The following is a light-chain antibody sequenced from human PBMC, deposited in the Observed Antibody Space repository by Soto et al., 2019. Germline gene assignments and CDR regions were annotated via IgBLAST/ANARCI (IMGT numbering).Light chain of an antibody. J-gene: IGLJ2*01. Sequence: FALTQPPSASGSPGQSVTISCTGTSSDVGGYNYVSWYQQHPGKAPKLMIYEVSERPSGVPDRFSGSKSGNTASLTVSGLQAADEADYYCSSYGGSNNLVFGGGTKLTVL. CDR2: EVS. CDR3: SSYGGSNNLV. CDR1: SSDVGGYNY. V-gene: IGLV2-8*01.